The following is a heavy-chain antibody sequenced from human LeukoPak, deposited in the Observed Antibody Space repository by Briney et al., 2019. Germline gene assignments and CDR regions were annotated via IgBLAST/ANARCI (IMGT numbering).Heavy chain of an antibody. CDR3: ARDAGTWGYGYYFDY. CDR1: GFTFSSYS. J-gene: IGHJ4*02. Sequence: GRSLRPSCAPSGFTFSSYSMIWVRQAPGEGREWVSYIISSSSTTYYTDSVKGRFTISRDNSKNTLYLQMNSLRAEDTAVYYCARDAGTWGYGYYFDYWGQGTLVTVSS. V-gene: IGHV3-48*01. CDR2: IISSSSTT. D-gene: IGHD7-27*01.